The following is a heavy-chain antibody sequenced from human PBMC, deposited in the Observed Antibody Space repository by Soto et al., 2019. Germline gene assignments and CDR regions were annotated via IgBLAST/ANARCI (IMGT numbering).Heavy chain of an antibody. V-gene: IGHV1-69*04. CDR2: IIPILGIA. CDR3: ARDRTVTTKGEAFDI. D-gene: IGHD4-17*01. CDR1: GGTFSSYT. J-gene: IGHJ3*02. Sequence: QVQLVHSGAEVKKPGSSVKVSCKASGGTFSSYTISWVRQAPGQGLEWMGRIIPILGIANYAQKFQGRVTITADKSTSTAYMELSSLRSEDTAVYYCARDRTVTTKGEAFDIWGQGTMVTVSS.